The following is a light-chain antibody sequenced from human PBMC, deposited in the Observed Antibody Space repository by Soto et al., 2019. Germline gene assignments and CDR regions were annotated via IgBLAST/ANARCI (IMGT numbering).Light chain of an antibody. CDR3: QQYRTPSQT. J-gene: IGKJ1*01. V-gene: IGKV3-20*01. CDR2: GGA. Sequence: EIVLTQSPGTLSLSPGESATLSCRASQTIGSSYLAWYQQRPSQAPRLLIYGGANRATGIPDRFSATGSETDFTLAISRLEPEDFAVYYCQQYRTPSQTFGQGTKVE. CDR1: QTIGSSY.